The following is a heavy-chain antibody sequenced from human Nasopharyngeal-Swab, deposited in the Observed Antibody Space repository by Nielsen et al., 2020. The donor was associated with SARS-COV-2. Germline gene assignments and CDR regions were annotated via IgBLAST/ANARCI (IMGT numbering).Heavy chain of an antibody. CDR3: ARDLRYGSGSYHYYYYMDV. Sequence: GGSLRLSCAASGFTFSSYDMHWVRQATGKGLEWVSAIGTAGDPYYPGSVKGRFTISRENAKNSLYLQMSSLRAEDTAVYYCARDLRYGSGSYHYYYYMDVWGKGTTVTVSS. V-gene: IGHV3-13*05. CDR2: IGTAGDP. D-gene: IGHD3-10*01. CDR1: GFTFSSYD. J-gene: IGHJ6*03.